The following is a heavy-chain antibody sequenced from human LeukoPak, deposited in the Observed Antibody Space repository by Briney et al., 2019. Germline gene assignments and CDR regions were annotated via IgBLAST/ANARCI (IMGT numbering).Heavy chain of an antibody. Sequence: GGSLRLSCAASGFTFSSYAMHWVRQAPGKGLEWVAVISYDGSNKYYADSVKGRFTTSRDNSKNTLYLQMNSLRAEDTAVYYCARVSFTADVDYWGQGTLVTVSS. V-gene: IGHV3-30-3*01. CDR1: GFTFSSYA. D-gene: IGHD3-16*01. CDR2: ISYDGSNK. CDR3: ARVSFTADVDY. J-gene: IGHJ4*02.